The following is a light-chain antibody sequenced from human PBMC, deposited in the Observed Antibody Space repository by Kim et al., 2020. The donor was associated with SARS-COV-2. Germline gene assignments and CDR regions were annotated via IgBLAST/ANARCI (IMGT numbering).Light chain of an antibody. J-gene: IGKJ2*01. CDR3: QHRTNWL. V-gene: IGKV3-11*01. Sequence: TLSLTPGESATLACRASQTVSSYLAWYQQKPGQAPRLLSYDASVRATGIPARFSGSGSGTDFTLTICSLEPEESAVYYCQHRTNWLFGQGTKLEI. CDR1: QTVSSY. CDR2: DAS.